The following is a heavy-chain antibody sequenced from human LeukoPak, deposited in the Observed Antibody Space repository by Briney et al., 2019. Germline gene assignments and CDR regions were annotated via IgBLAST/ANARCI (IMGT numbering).Heavy chain of an antibody. J-gene: IGHJ6*02. D-gene: IGHD1-26*01. CDR1: GHSFTRYW. Sequence: GESLKISCKGSGHSFTRYWIGWVRQKPGKGLEWMGIIYLRDSDTRYSPSFRGQVIISGDKSINTAYLEWSSVQASDTAMYYCARHGTSYYYYYDMDVWGQGTTVTVSS. V-gene: IGHV5-51*01. CDR2: IYLRDSDT. CDR3: ARHGTSYYYYYDMDV.